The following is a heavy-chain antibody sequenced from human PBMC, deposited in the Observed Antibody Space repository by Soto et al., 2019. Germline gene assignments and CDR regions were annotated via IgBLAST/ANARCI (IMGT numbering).Heavy chain of an antibody. D-gene: IGHD3-16*01. CDR1: GFTFSSYA. CDR3: AKGVFRDYYYGMDV. Sequence: GGSLRLSCAASGFTFSSYAMSWVRQAPGKGLEWVSAITGNGGSTYYADSVKGRFTISRDNSKNTLYLQMNSLRAEDTAVYYCAKGVFRDYYYGMDVWGQGTTVTVSS. J-gene: IGHJ6*02. V-gene: IGHV3-23*01. CDR2: ITGNGGST.